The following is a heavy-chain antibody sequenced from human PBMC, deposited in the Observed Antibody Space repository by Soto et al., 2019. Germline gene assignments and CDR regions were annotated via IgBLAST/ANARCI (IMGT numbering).Heavy chain of an antibody. V-gene: IGHV5-51*01. CDR1: GYSFTSYW. J-gene: IGHJ6*02. D-gene: IGHD2-2*01. CDR2: IYPGDSDT. CDR3: ARHIGVPAAVYGMDV. Sequence: GGSLKISCRGSGYSFTSYWIGWVRPMPGKGLEWMWVIYPGDSDTRYSPSFQGQVTISADKSISTAYLQWSSLKASETAMYYCARHIGVPAAVYGMDVWGQGTTVTVSS.